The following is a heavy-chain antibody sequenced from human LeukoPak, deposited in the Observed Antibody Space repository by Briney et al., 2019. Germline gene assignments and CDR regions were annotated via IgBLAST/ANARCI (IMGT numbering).Heavy chain of an antibody. V-gene: IGHV4-34*01. J-gene: IGHJ4*02. CDR3: ARGYYYDGSVYFDY. CDR2: INHSGST. Sequence: PSETLSLTCAVYGGSFSGYYWSWIRQPPGKGLEWIGEINHSGSTNYNPSLKSRVTISVDTSKNQFSLNLNSVTAADTAVYYCARGYYYDGSVYFDYWGQGTLVTVSS. D-gene: IGHD3-22*01. CDR1: GGSFSGYY.